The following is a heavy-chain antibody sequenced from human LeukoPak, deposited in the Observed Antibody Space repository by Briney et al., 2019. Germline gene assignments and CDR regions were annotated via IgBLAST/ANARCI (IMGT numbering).Heavy chain of an antibody. CDR2: ITHRGST. CDR3: AMTVASREFDP. J-gene: IGHJ5*01. CDR1: GGSFSGYY. Sequence: PSETLSLTCAVYGGSFSGYYWSWIRQPPGKGLEWIGEITHRGSTNYNPSLKSRVTMSVDTSKNQFSLKLSSVTAADTAVYYCAMTVASREFDPWGQGTLVTVSS. D-gene: IGHD6-19*01. V-gene: IGHV4-34*01.